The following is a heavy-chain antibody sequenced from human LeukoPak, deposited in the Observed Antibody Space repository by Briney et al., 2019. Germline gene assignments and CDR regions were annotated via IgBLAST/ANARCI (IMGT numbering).Heavy chain of an antibody. CDR2: ISSSSSTI. CDR3: ARGWLHVDY. J-gene: IGHJ4*02. CDR1: GFTFSSYS. D-gene: IGHD5-24*01. V-gene: IGHV3-48*01. Sequence: PGGSLRLSCAASGFTFSSYSMNWVRQAPGKGLEWVSYISSSSSTIYYADSVKGRFTISRDNAKNSLYLQMNSLRAEDTAVYYCARGWLHVDYWGQGTLVTVSS.